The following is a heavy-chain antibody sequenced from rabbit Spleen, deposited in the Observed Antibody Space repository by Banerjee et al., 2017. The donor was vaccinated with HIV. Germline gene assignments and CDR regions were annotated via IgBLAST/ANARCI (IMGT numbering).Heavy chain of an antibody. Sequence: LVESGGGLVQPGASLTLTCTASGFSFSSNYDMCWVRQAPGKGLEWIACIDTSDGDPDYANWPKGRFAISKTSSTTVTLQMTSLTAADTATYFCARDTGSSFSSYGMDLWGPGTLVTVS. V-gene: IGHV1S40*01. J-gene: IGHJ6*01. CDR2: IDTSDGDP. D-gene: IGHD8-1*01. CDR1: GFSFSSNYD. CDR3: ARDTGSSFSSYGMDL.